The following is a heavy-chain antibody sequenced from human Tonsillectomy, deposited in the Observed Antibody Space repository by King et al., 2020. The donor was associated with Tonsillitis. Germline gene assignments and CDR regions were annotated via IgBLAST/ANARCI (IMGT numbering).Heavy chain of an antibody. Sequence: VQLVESGGGVVQPGGSLRLSCAASGLNFDDYAMHWVRQAPGKGLGWVSLFSGDGGSPYYADSLKGRFPVSRDNSKNSLYLQMNSLGTEATAFYYCAKAPGRWLHDGFDIWGQGTMVTVSS. J-gene: IGHJ3*02. CDR2: FSGDGGSP. CDR3: AKAPGRWLHDGFDI. V-gene: IGHV3-43*02. CDR1: GLNFDDYA. D-gene: IGHD4-23*01.